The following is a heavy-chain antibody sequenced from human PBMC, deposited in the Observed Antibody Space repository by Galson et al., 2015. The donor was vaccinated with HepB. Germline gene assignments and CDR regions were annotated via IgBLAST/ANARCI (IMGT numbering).Heavy chain of an antibody. J-gene: IGHJ4*02. V-gene: IGHV3-7*03. CDR1: GFSFSNYW. CDR3: ARDRCTSTSCFFDY. CDR2: TKQDGSEK. Sequence: SLRLSCAASGFSFSNYWMSWVRQAPGKGLEWVANTKQDGSEKYYVDSVKGRFTISRDNAKNSLYLQMNSLRAEDTAVYYCARDRCTSTSCFFDYWGQGTLVTVSS. D-gene: IGHD2-2*01.